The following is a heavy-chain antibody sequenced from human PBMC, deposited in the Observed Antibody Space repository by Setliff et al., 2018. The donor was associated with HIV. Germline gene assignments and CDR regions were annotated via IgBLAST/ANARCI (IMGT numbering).Heavy chain of an antibody. D-gene: IGHD4-17*01. J-gene: IGHJ4*02. Sequence: SETLSLTCTVSGGSITGYFWNWIRQSPGKGLEWIGYIYYNGNTNYNPTLNSRGTISVDTSKNQFSLKLTSVTAADTAVYYCAREIYGGNSRPFDYWGQGTLVTISS. CDR1: GGSITGYF. CDR2: IYYNGNT. V-gene: IGHV4-59*13. CDR3: AREIYGGNSRPFDY.